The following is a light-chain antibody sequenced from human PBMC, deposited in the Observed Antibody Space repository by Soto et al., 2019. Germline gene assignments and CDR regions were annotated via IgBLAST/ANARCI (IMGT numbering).Light chain of an antibody. J-gene: IGLJ3*02. CDR2: LNSDGSH. CDR3: ETWDTGIQV. Sequence: QAVVTQSPSASASLGASVNLTCTLSSGHSHYTIAWHQQQPEKGPRYLMTLNSDGSHHRGDGIPDRFSGSTSGAERYLTISNLQSEDEADYYCETWDTGIQVFGGGTKVTVL. V-gene: IGLV4-69*01. CDR1: SGHSHYT.